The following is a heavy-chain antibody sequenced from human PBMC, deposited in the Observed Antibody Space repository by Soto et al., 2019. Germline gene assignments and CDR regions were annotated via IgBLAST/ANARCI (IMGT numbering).Heavy chain of an antibody. Sequence: EVQLVESGEGLGQPGGSLRLSCAASGFTFSTYAMHWVRQAPGKGLEYVSGISSNGGSTYYADSVKGKFTISRDNSKNAFYLQMGSLRAEDMAIYYWARGGGVYGDAFDIWGQGTMVTVSS. J-gene: IGHJ3*02. V-gene: IGHV3-64*02. CDR2: ISSNGGST. CDR1: GFTFSTYA. D-gene: IGHD4-17*01. CDR3: ARGGGVYGDAFDI.